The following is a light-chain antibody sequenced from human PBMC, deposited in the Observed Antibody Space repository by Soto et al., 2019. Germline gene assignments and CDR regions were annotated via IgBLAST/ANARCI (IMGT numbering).Light chain of an antibody. Sequence: DIPMTQSPSSLSASVGTTLPIPSKGLQEIGTYVNWYHQKPGKAPKLLIFDAFHLETGVSSRFSGSGSGTDFTFTISNLQPEDLATYYCQQYDAYPLTFGGGTKVEIK. J-gene: IGKJ4*01. CDR2: DAF. CDR1: QEIGTY. V-gene: IGKV1-33*01. CDR3: QQYDAYPLT.